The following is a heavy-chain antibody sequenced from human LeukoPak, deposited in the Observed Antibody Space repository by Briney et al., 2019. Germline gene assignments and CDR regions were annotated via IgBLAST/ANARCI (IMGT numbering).Heavy chain of an antibody. Sequence: SETLSLTCTVSGGSISSYYWGWIRQPPGKGLEWIGYIYYSGSTNYNPSLKSRVTISVDTSKNQFSLKLSSVTAADTAVYYCAAGYSSCWYYIDYWGQGTLVTVSS. D-gene: IGHD6-19*01. V-gene: IGHV4-59*01. CDR1: GGSISSYY. CDR3: AAGYSSCWYYIDY. CDR2: IYYSGST. J-gene: IGHJ4*02.